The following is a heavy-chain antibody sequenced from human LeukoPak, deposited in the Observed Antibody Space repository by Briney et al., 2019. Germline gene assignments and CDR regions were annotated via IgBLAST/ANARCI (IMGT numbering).Heavy chain of an antibody. V-gene: IGHV4-34*01. J-gene: IGHJ4*02. CDR3: ARGPDCGGDCYPSY. CDR2: INHSGST. Sequence: SETLSLTCAVYGGSFSGYYWSWIRQPPGKGLEWIGEINHSGSTNYNPSLKSRVTISVDTSKNQFSLKLSSVTAADTAVYYYARGPDCGGDCYPSYWGQGTLVTVSS. CDR1: GGSFSGYY. D-gene: IGHD2-21*02.